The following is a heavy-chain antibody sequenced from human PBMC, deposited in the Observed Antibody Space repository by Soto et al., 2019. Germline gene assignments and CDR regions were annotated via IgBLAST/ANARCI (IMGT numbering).Heavy chain of an antibody. Sequence: QTLSLTCAISGDSVSSNSAAWNWIRQSPSRGLEWLGRTYYRSKWYNDYAVSVKSRITINPDTSKNQFSLQLNSVTPEDTAVYYCAREKTITIFGVVIINYYYGMDVWGQGTTGTVSS. J-gene: IGHJ6*02. CDR2: TYYRSKWYN. CDR1: GDSVSSNSAA. CDR3: AREKTITIFGVVIINYYYGMDV. D-gene: IGHD3-3*01. V-gene: IGHV6-1*01.